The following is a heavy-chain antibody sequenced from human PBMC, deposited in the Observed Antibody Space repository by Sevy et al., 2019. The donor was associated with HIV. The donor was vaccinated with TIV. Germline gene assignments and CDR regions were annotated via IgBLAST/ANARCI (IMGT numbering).Heavy chain of an antibody. CDR2: IYYSGST. CDR1: GGSISSSSYY. Sequence: SKTLSLTCTVSGGSISSSSYYWGWIRQPPGKGLEWIGSIYYSGSTYYNPSLKSRVTISVDTSKNQFSLKLSSVTAADTAVYYCARSYSSSSSPFDYWGQGTLVTVSS. V-gene: IGHV4-39*01. D-gene: IGHD6-6*01. J-gene: IGHJ4*02. CDR3: ARSYSSSSSPFDY.